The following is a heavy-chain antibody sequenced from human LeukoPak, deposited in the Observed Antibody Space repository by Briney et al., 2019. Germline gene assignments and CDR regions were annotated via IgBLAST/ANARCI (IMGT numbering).Heavy chain of an antibody. D-gene: IGHD3-16*01. CDR1: GYTFTGYY. Sequence: ASVKVSCKASGYTFTGYYMHWVRQAPGQGLEWMGWINPNSGGTNYAQSFQGRVTLTRDTSISTAYMELSRLTSDDTAVYYCAKGEGVNWFDPWGQGTLVSVSS. V-gene: IGHV1-2*02. CDR3: AKGEGVNWFDP. CDR2: INPNSGGT. J-gene: IGHJ5*02.